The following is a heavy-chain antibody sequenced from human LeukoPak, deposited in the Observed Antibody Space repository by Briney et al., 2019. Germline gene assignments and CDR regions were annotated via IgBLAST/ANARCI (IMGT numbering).Heavy chain of an antibody. V-gene: IGHV4-34*01. CDR1: GGSFSGYY. Sequence: SETLSLTCAVYGGSFSGYYWSWIRQPPGKGLEGIGEISHSGSTNYNLSLKSRVTISVDTSKNQFSLKLSSVTAADTAMYYCARGPPFGSGWYNWFDPWGQGTLVTVSS. J-gene: IGHJ5*02. CDR2: ISHSGST. CDR3: ARGPPFGSGWYNWFDP. D-gene: IGHD6-19*01.